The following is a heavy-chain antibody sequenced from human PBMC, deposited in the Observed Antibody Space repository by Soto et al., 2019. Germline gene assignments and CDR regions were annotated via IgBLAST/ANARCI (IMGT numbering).Heavy chain of an antibody. J-gene: IGHJ4*02. V-gene: IGHV4-59*06. CDR2: IYYSGST. CDR3: AAAWGIGYFDY. Sequence: SETLSLTCAVYGGSFSGYYWSWIRQPPGKGLEWIGYIYYSGSTYYNPSLKSRVTISVDTSKNQFSLKLSSVTAADTAVYYCAAAWGIGYFDYWGQGTLVTAPQ. D-gene: IGHD6-13*01. CDR1: GGSFSGYY.